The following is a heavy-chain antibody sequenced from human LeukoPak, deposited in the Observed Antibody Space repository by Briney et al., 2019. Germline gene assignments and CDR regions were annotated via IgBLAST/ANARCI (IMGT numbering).Heavy chain of an antibody. CDR3: AKAGPSGYSYGDY. CDR1: GFTFTNYA. J-gene: IGHJ4*02. Sequence: GGSLRLSCAASGFTFTNYAMSWVRQAPGKGLEWVSAITSGGSTNYADSVKGRFTISRDNSKNTLDLQMSSLRAEDTALYYCAKAGPSGYSYGDYWGQGTLVTVSS. CDR2: ITSGGST. D-gene: IGHD5-18*01. V-gene: IGHV3-23*01.